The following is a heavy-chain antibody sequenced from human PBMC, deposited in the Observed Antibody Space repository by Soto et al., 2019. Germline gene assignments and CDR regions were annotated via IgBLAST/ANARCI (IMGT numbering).Heavy chain of an antibody. D-gene: IGHD3-3*01. Sequence: EVQLVESGGGLVKPGGSLRLSCAASGFTFSSYSMNWVRQAPGKGLEWVSSISSSSSYIYYADSVKGRFTISRDNAKNSLYLQMNSLRAEDTAVYYCARGSLSQRSPIFAKGGQGTLVTVSS. J-gene: IGHJ4*02. CDR1: GFTFSSYS. V-gene: IGHV3-21*01. CDR2: ISSSSSYI. CDR3: ARGSLSQRSPIFAK.